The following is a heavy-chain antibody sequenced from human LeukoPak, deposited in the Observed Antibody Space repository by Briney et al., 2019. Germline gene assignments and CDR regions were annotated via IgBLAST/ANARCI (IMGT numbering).Heavy chain of an antibody. CDR2: ISGNGSDL. D-gene: IGHD2-15*01. CDR1: GFTFSDYY. Sequence: GGSLRLSCVACGFTFSDYYMSWVRQAPGRGLEWVAYISGNGSDLYYADSVKGRFTISRDNAKNSLFLQMNSLRAEDTAVYYCARSVGYYYTMDVWGQGTTVTVSS. J-gene: IGHJ6*02. CDR3: ARSVGYYYTMDV. V-gene: IGHV3-11*01.